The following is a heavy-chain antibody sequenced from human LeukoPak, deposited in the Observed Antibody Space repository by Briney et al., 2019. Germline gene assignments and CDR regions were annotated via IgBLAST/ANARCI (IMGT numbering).Heavy chain of an antibody. Sequence: SETLSLTCTVSGGSISIYYWSWIRQPPGKGLEWIGYIYNSGSTYYNPSLKSRVTISVDTSKNQFSLRLSSVAAADAAVYYCVRDRELNYWGQGTLVTVSS. J-gene: IGHJ4*02. D-gene: IGHD1-26*01. CDR3: VRDRELNY. V-gene: IGHV4-59*01. CDR1: GGSISIYY. CDR2: IYNSGST.